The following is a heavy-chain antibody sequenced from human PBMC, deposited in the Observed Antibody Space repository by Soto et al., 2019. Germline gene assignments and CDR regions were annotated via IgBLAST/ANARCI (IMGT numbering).Heavy chain of an antibody. Sequence: QVRLEESGPGLVKPSETLSLICSVSVGSVNNANYFWNWIRHHPENGLEWIGYIYYSGGTRYNPSFKTRATMSIDTSKNHFSLRLNSVTVADTAVYFCARDADYGGSRGGMDVWGRGTTVTVSS. D-gene: IGHD4-17*01. CDR2: IYYSGGT. J-gene: IGHJ6*02. CDR3: ARDADYGGSRGGMDV. V-gene: IGHV4-31*03. CDR1: VGSVNNANYF.